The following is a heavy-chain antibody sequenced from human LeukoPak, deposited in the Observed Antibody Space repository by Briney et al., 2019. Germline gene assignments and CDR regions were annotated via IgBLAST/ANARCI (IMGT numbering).Heavy chain of an antibody. CDR1: GLTFSSYN. J-gene: IGHJ4*02. V-gene: IGHV3-48*02. Sequence: PGGPLRLSCAVSGLTFSSYNMNWVRQAPGKGLEWVSYISNSGSMIYYADSVKGRFTLSRDNAKNSLYLQMNSLRDEDTAVYYCARGHTILTDWGQGTLVTVSS. D-gene: IGHD3-9*01. CDR2: ISNSGSMI. CDR3: ARGHTILTD.